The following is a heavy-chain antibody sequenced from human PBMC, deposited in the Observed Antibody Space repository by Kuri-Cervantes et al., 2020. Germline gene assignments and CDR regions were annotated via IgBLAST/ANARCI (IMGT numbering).Heavy chain of an antibody. D-gene: IGHD2-15*01. V-gene: IGHV3-72*01. CDR3: AREGYCSGGSCYRGAFDI. CDR2: TRNKANSYTT. J-gene: IGHJ3*02. Sequence: GESLKISCAASGFTFSDHYMDWVRQAPGKGLEWVGRTRNKANSYTTEYAASVKGRFTISRDDSKNSLCLQMNSLKTEDTAVYYCAREGYCSGGSCYRGAFDIWGQGTMVTVSS. CDR1: GFTFSDHY.